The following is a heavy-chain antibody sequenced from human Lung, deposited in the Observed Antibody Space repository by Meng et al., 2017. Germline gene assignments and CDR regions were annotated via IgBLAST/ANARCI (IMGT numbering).Heavy chain of an antibody. CDR1: GDYIGTGAYY. D-gene: IGHD3-22*01. V-gene: IGHV4-39*01. CDR2: IGHRGFT. CDR3: VRSSAWVRTGFDP. J-gene: IGHJ5*02. Sequence: QPQLQESGPGLVKPSEALSLTCGVSGDYIGTGAYYWGWIRQAPGKGLEWIGSIGHRGFTYYTPSVRSRVTVSIDTSKNQFSLKLTSVTAADTAVYFCVRSSAWVRTGFDPWGQGTLVTVSS.